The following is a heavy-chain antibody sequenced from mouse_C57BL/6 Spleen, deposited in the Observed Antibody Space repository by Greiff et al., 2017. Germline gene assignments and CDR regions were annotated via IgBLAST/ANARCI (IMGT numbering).Heavy chain of an antibody. CDR3: ARGGLYYGSSYFDV. CDR1: GYTFTDYN. Sequence: EVQLQQSGPELVKPGASVPIPCKASGYTFTDYNMDWVKQSHGKSLELIGDINPNNGGTIYNHKFKGKATLTVDKSSSTAYMELRSLTSEDTAVYYCARGGLYYGSSYFDVWGTGTTVTVSS. J-gene: IGHJ1*03. D-gene: IGHD1-1*01. CDR2: INPNNGGT. V-gene: IGHV1-18*01.